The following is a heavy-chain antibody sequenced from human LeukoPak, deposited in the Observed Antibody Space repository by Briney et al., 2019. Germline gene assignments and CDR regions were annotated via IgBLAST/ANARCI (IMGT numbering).Heavy chain of an antibody. D-gene: IGHD2-15*01. CDR3: ARDRGGSYSAIDY. J-gene: IGHJ4*02. CDR2: ISSSSITI. Sequence: GGSLSLSCAASGFTFSSYSLNWVRQAPGKGLEWVSFISSSSITIYYADSVKGRFTISRDNAEKSLYLQMNSLRAEVTAVYYCARDRGGSYSAIDYWGQGTLVTVSS. CDR1: GFTFSSYS. V-gene: IGHV3-48*04.